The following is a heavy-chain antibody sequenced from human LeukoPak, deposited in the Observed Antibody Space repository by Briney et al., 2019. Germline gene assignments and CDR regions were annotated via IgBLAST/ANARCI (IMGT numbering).Heavy chain of an antibody. Sequence: GASVKVSCKASGYTFTGYYMHWVRQAPGQGLEWMGWINPNSGGTNYAQKFQGRVTMTRDTSISTAYMELSRLRSDDTAVYYCAREEESITMIVAVTQNWFDPWGQGTLVTVSS. CDR3: AREEESITMIVAVTQNWFDP. CDR2: INPNSGGT. D-gene: IGHD3-22*01. CDR1: GYTFTGYY. J-gene: IGHJ5*02. V-gene: IGHV1-2*02.